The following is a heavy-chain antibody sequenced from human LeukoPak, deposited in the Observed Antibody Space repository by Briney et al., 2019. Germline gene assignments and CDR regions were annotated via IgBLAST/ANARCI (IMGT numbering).Heavy chain of an antibody. CDR3: TRERRGTYYAFES. J-gene: IGHJ4*02. Sequence: GGSLRLSCAASGFTFSDYYMSWIRQAPGKGLEWISYITSSGSSTNYADSVKGRFTISRDNAKNSVVLQMNSLRAEDTAVYYCTRERRGTYYAFESWGQGTLATVSS. CDR2: ITSSGSST. D-gene: IGHD3-16*01. V-gene: IGHV3-11*01. CDR1: GFTFSDYY.